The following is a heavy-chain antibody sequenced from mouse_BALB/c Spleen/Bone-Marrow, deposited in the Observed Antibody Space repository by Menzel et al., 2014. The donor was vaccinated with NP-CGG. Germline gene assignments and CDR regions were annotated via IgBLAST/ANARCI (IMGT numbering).Heavy chain of an antibody. Sequence: DVQLVESGGGLMKSGGSLKLSCAASGFSFNSYGMSWVRQTPEKRLEWVATISGGGSYTFYPDSVKGRFTISRDNAKNNLYLQLSSLRSEDTALYYCARHAYYDQTEVSFVYWGQGTLVTVSA. CDR3: ARHAYYDQTEVSFVY. CDR2: ISGGGSYT. V-gene: IGHV5-9-2*01. J-gene: IGHJ3*01. D-gene: IGHD2-4*01. CDR1: GFSFNSYG.